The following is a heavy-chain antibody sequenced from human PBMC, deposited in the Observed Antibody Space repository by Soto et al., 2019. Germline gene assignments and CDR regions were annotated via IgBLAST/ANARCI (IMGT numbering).Heavy chain of an antibody. J-gene: IGHJ4*02. D-gene: IGHD6-13*01. CDR2: IYNSGSA. CDR1: GGSISRYY. Sequence: SETLSLTCTVYGGSISRYYWSWIRHPPGKGLEWIGYIYNSGSANYNPSLKSRVTISVDTSKNQFSLKLSSVTAADTAVYYCARESTGYSSSWYSYWCQGTLVTVSS. CDR3: ARESTGYSSSWYSY. V-gene: IGHV4-59*08.